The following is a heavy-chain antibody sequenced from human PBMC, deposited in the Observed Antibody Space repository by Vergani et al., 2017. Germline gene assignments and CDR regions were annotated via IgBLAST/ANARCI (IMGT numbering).Heavy chain of an antibody. CDR3: ARDCVKAGADSSGYYVFDP. Sequence: QVQLVQSGAEVKKPGASVKVSCKASGYTFTSYGISWVRQAPGQGLEWMGWISAYNGNTNYAQKLQGRVTMTTDTSTSTAYLELSSLRSEDTAVYYCARDCVKAGADSSGYYVFDPWGQGTLVTVSS. CDR2: ISAYNGNT. V-gene: IGHV1-18*01. CDR1: GYTFTSYG. D-gene: IGHD3-22*01. J-gene: IGHJ5*02.